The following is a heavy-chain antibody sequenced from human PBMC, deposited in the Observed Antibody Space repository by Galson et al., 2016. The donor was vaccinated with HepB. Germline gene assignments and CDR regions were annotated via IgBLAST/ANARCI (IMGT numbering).Heavy chain of an antibody. Sequence: SVKVSCKASGYTFISYGVSWVRQAPGQGLEWMGWVNGHDGDATYSQKLQGRVTMTTDTSTSTAYMEVRSLTSEDTAIYYWARLGAAFDIWGQGTMVTVSS. D-gene: IGHD3-10*01. V-gene: IGHV1-18*01. CDR2: VNGHDGDA. CDR3: ARLGAAFDI. J-gene: IGHJ3*02. CDR1: GYTFISYG.